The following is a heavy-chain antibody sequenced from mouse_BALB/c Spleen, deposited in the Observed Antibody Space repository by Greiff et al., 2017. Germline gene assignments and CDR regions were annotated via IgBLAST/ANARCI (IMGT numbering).Heavy chain of an antibody. D-gene: IGHD2-1*01. Sequence: EVMLVESGAELVKPGASVKLSCTASGFNIKDTYMHWVKQRPEQGLEWIGRIDPANGNTKYDPKFQGKATITADTSSNTAYLQLSSLTSEDTAVYYCAGGNYAWFAYWGQGTLVTVSA. CDR2: IDPANGNT. J-gene: IGHJ3*01. CDR3: AGGNYAWFAY. CDR1: GFNIKDTY. V-gene: IGHV14-3*02.